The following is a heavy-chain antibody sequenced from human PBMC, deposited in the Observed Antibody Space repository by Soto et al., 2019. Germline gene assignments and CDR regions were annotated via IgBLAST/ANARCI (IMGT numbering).Heavy chain of an antibody. J-gene: IGHJ4*02. V-gene: IGHV4-39*02. CDR2: IHYSGRT. CDR1: GASIISRTYL. CDR3: ARYCPEKTGTSPFDY. Sequence: SETLSLTCTVSGASIISRTYLWGWIRQPPGRGLECIGSIHYSGRTYHNPSLKSRVTISADTSKNHFSLKLSAGTAADTAVYYCARYCPEKTGTSPFDYWGQGTLVTVS. D-gene: IGHD1-7*01.